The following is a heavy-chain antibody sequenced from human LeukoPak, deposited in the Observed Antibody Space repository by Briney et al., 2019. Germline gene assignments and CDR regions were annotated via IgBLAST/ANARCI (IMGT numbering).Heavy chain of an antibody. CDR2: IYSGGST. Sequence: GGSLRLSCAVSGFTVSSNYMSWVRQAPGKGLEWVSVIYSGGSTYYADSVKGRFTISRDNSKNTLYLQMNSLRAEDTAVYYCYSMIVVEIRVINDYWGQGTLVTVPS. CDR3: YSMIVVEIRVINDY. J-gene: IGHJ4*02. V-gene: IGHV3-66*01. D-gene: IGHD3-22*01. CDR1: GFTVSSNY.